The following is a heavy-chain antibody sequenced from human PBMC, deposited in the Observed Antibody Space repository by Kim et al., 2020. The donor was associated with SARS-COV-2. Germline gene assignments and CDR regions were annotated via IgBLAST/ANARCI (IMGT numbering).Heavy chain of an antibody. CDR1: GGTFSSYA. D-gene: IGHD5-12*01. V-gene: IGHV1-69*13. J-gene: IGHJ4*02. CDR3: ARSGLRGFFVETEPFDY. Sequence: SVKVSCKASGGTFSSYAIIWVRQAPGQGLEWMGGIIPIFGTANYAQKFQGRVTITADESTSTAYMELSSLRSEDTAVYYCARSGLRGFFVETEPFDYWGQGTLVTVSS. CDR2: IIPIFGTA.